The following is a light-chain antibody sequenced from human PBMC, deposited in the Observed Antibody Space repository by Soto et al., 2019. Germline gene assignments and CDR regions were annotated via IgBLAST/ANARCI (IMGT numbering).Light chain of an antibody. CDR1: SSDVGSYNY. CDR3: SSYTTSTAQV. J-gene: IGLJ2*01. Sequence: QSALTQPASVSGSPGQSITISCTGTSSDVGSYNYVSWYQQHPGKAPKLMIYEVRNRPSGVSDRFSGSKSGKTASLTIFGLQAEDEADYYCSSYTTSTAQVFGGGTQLTFL. CDR2: EVR. V-gene: IGLV2-14*01.